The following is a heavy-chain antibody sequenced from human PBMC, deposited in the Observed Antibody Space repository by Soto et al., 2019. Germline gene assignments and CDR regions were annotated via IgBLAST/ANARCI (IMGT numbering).Heavy chain of an antibody. CDR3: AGLDPANYFYY. CDR2: VYDDGRT. Sequence: SQTPSLTCAVSGDSISRYYWAWFRQTPGEGLEWIGYVYDDGRTHYNPSLKSGVTISLDTSKNHFSLNLTSVTAADTAGYYCAGLDPANYFYYWRQGILVT. V-gene: IGHV4-59*01. D-gene: IGHD3-3*01. CDR1: GDSISRYY. J-gene: IGHJ4*02.